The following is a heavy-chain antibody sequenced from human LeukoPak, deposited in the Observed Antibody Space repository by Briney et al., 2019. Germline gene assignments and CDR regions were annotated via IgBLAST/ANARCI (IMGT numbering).Heavy chain of an antibody. V-gene: IGHV1-3*01. CDR1: GYTFTSYA. J-gene: IGHJ1*01. CDR3: ARDGGCCGGTCYSGYFQH. D-gene: IGHD2-15*01. CDR2: INAGNGNT. Sequence: ASVKVSCKASGYTFTSYAIHWVRQAPGQRLEWMGWINAGNGNTKYSQKFQGRVTITRDTSASTAYMDLSNLRSEDTAMYYCARDGGCCGGTCYSGYFQHWGQGTLVTVSS.